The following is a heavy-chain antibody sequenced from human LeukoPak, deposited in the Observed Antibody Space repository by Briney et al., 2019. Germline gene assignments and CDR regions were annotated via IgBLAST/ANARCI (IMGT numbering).Heavy chain of an antibody. CDR3: ARDPLYSSGWYKWYYFDY. Sequence: GGSLRLSCAASGFTFSSYSMNWVRQAPGKGLEWVSSISSSSSYIYYADSVKGRFTISRDNAKNSLYLQMNSLRAEDTAVYYCARDPLYSSGWYKWYYFDYWGQGTLVTVSS. D-gene: IGHD6-19*01. CDR2: ISSSSSYI. V-gene: IGHV3-21*01. CDR1: GFTFSSYS. J-gene: IGHJ4*02.